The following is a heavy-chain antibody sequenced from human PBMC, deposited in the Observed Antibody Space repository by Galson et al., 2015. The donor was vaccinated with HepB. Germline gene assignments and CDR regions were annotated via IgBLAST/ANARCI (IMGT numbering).Heavy chain of an antibody. CDR2: ISGSGGGT. CDR1: GFTLTSYA. CDR3: ARDSRSDYMDV. Sequence: SLRLSCATSGFTLTSYAMTWVRQAPGKGLEWVSSISGSGGGTYSADSVKGRFTISRDNSKNTLYLQMNSLRAEDTAVYYCARDSRSDYMDVWGKGTTVTVSS. J-gene: IGHJ6*03. V-gene: IGHV3-23*01.